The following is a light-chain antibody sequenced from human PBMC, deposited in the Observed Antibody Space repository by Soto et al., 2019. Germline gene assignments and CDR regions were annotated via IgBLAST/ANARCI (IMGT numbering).Light chain of an antibody. CDR3: SSYTRNSTLV. J-gene: IGLJ2*01. Sequence: QSALTQPASVSGSPGQSITISCTGTSSDVRGYNYVSWYQQHPGKAPKFMIYEVSNRPSGVSNRFSGSKSGNTASLTISGLQAEDEADYYCSSYTRNSTLVFGGGTKLTVL. V-gene: IGLV2-14*01. CDR2: EVS. CDR1: SSDVRGYNY.